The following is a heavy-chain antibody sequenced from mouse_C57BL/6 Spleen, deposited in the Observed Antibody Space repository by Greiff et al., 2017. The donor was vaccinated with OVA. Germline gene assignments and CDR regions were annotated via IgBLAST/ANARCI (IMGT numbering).Heavy chain of an antibody. CDR1: GYSITSGYY. Sequence: EVQLVESGPGLVKPSQSLSLTCSVTGYSITSGYYWNWIRQFPGNKLEWMGYISYDGSNNYNPSLKNRISITRDTSKNQFFLKLNSVTTEDTATYYCAREYYYGSSYQGYAMDYWGQGTSVTVSS. V-gene: IGHV3-6*01. J-gene: IGHJ4*01. CDR2: ISYDGSN. D-gene: IGHD1-1*01. CDR3: AREYYYGSSYQGYAMDY.